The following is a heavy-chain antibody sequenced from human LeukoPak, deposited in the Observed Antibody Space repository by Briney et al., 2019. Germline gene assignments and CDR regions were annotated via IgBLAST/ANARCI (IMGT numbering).Heavy chain of an antibody. J-gene: IGHJ4*02. D-gene: IGHD1-14*01. V-gene: IGHV3-21*01. Sequence: TGRSLRLSCAASGFTFSNYGMHWVRQAPGKGLEWVSSISSSSSYIYYADSVKGRFTISRDNAKNSLYLQMNSLRAEDTAVYYCARGRKRVDYWGQGTLVTVSS. CDR1: GFTFSNYG. CDR2: ISSSSSYI. CDR3: ARGRKRVDY.